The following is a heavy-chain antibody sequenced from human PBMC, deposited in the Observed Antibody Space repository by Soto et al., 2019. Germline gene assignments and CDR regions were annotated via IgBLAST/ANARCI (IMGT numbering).Heavy chain of an antibody. CDR1: GFTFSSYA. CDR3: ARDTPAPPGFVYYYGMDV. V-gene: IGHV3-30-3*01. CDR2: ISYDGSNK. Sequence: GGSLRLSCAASGFTFSSYAMHWVRQAPGKGLEWVAVISYDGSNKYYADSVKGRFTISRDNSKNTLDLQMNSLRAEDTAVYYCARDTPAPPGFVYYYGMDVWGQGTTVTVSS. J-gene: IGHJ6*02. D-gene: IGHD3-9*01.